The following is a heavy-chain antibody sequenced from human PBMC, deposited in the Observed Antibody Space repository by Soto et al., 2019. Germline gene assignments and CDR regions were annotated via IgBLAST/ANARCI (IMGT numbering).Heavy chain of an antibody. CDR1: GFIFSDYG. CDR2: IWYDGSKK. Sequence: QVQLVESGGGVVQPGRSLRLSCAASGFIFSDYGMHWVRQAPGKGLEWVAVIWYDGSKKYYADSVKGRFTISRDNSKHTLDLQMNSLRAEDTAVYFCAGDQRSRYFDLWGRGTLVTVSS. J-gene: IGHJ2*01. V-gene: IGHV3-33*01. D-gene: IGHD6-25*01. CDR3: AGDQRSRYFDL.